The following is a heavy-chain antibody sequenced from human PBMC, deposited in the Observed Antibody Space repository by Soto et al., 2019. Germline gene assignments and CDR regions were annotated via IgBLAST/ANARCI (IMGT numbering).Heavy chain of an antibody. Sequence: SVKVSCKASGYTFASFYMHWVRQAPGQGLEWMGIINPSGGSTTYAQKFQGRVTMTRDTSTSTVYMELSSLRSEDTAVYYCARADCSSTSCYQFDWFDPWGQGTLVTVSS. J-gene: IGHJ5*02. V-gene: IGHV1-46*01. CDR3: ARADCSSTSCYQFDWFDP. CDR2: INPSGGST. CDR1: GYTFASFY. D-gene: IGHD2-2*01.